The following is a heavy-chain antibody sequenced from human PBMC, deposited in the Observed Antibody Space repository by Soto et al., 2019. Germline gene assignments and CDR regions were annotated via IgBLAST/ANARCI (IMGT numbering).Heavy chain of an antibody. V-gene: IGHV1-18*01. CDR2: INSYNGNT. J-gene: IGHJ4*02. CDR3: ARDLPPVDY. CDR1: GYTFSSYH. Sequence: QIQLVQSGAEVKKPGASVKVSCKASGYTFSSYHITWVRQAPGQGLEWMGWINSYNGNTNYAQNLQGRVTMTTVPSTSTAYMELRSLRSDDTAVYYCARDLPPVDYWGQGTLVTVSS.